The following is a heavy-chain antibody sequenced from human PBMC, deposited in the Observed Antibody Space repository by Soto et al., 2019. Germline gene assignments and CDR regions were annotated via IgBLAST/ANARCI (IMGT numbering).Heavy chain of an antibody. D-gene: IGHD3-22*01. J-gene: IGHJ2*01. CDR2: IYHSGST. Sequence: PSETLSLTCAVSGGSIGSGGYSWSWIRQPPGKGLEWIGYIYHSGSTYYNPSLKSRVTISVDRSKNQFSLKLSSVTAADTAVYYCSRDGVDYYDSSGYCWYFDLWGRGTLVTVSS. V-gene: IGHV4-30-2*01. CDR3: SRDGVDYYDSSGYCWYFDL. CDR1: GGSIGSGGYS.